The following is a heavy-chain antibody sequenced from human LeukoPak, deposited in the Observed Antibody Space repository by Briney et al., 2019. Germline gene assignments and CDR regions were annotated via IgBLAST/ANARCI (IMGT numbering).Heavy chain of an antibody. V-gene: IGHV3-21*01. D-gene: IGHD2-8*02. CDR3: VTYPTGRFDP. J-gene: IGHJ5*02. Sequence: GGSLRLSCAASGFTFSSYTMNWVRQAPGKGLEWVSSISSSSSYIYYADSVKGRFTISRDNAKNSLYLQMNSLRAEDTAVYYCVTYPTGRFDPWGQGTLVTVSS. CDR2: ISSSSSYI. CDR1: GFTFSSYT.